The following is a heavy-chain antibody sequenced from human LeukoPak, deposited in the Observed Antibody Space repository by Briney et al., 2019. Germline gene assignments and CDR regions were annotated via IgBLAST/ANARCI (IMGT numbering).Heavy chain of an antibody. CDR3: ARDFDMGGTAGDDFDY. CDR2: IKNDGSYT. CDR1: GFTFSIYW. V-gene: IGHV3-74*01. Sequence: GGSLRLSCAASGFTFSIYWMHWVRQAPGKGPVWVARIKNDGSYTSYADSVKGRFTISRDDAKNTLYLQMSSLRAEDTAVYYCARDFDMGGTAGDDFDYWGRGTLVTVSS. D-gene: IGHD3-9*01. J-gene: IGHJ4*02.